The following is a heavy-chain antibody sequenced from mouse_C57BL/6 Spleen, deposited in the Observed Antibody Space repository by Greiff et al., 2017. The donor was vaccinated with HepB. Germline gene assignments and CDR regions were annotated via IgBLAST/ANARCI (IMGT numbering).Heavy chain of an antibody. CDR1: GYTFTDYY. Sequence: EVQLQQSGPVLVKPGASVKMSCKASGYTFTDYYMNWVKQSHGKSLEWIGVINPYNGGTSYNQKFKGKATLTVDKSSSTAYMELNSLTSEDSAVYYCARPAQATVGYYFDYWGQGTTLTVSS. CDR2: INPYNGGT. V-gene: IGHV1-19*01. CDR3: ARPAQATVGYYFDY. D-gene: IGHD3-2*02. J-gene: IGHJ2*01.